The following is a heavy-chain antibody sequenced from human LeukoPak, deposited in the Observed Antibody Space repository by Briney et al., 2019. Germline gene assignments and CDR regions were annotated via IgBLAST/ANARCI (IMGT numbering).Heavy chain of an antibody. CDR3: ARDQTATGLFDY. D-gene: IGHD6-13*01. CDR1: GGSISSYY. Sequence: SETLSLTCTVSGGSISSYYWSWIRQPPGKGLEWIGYIYYSGSTNYNPSLKTRVTISVDTSKNQFSLKLNSVTAADTAVYYCARDQTATGLFDYWGQGTLVTVSS. J-gene: IGHJ4*02. V-gene: IGHV4-59*01. CDR2: IYYSGST.